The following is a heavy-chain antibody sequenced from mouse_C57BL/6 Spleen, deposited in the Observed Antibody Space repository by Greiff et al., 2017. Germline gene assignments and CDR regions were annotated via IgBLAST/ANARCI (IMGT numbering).Heavy chain of an antibody. J-gene: IGHJ2*01. D-gene: IGHD3-2*02. CDR2: IYPGGGYT. Sequence: QVQLQQSGAELVRPGTSVKMSCKASGYTFTNYWIGWAKQRPGHGLEWIGDIYPGGGYTYYNEKFKGKATLTADKSSSTAYMRCSSLASEDSAIYYSARDSSGYGYWGQGTTLTVSS. V-gene: IGHV1-63*01. CDR1: GYTFTNYW. CDR3: ARDSSGYGY.